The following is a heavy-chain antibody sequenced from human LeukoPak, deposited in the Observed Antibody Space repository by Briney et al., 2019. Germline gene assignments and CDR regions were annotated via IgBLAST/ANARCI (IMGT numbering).Heavy chain of an antibody. J-gene: IGHJ4*02. Sequence: VASVRLSCKTSGYTFTSYPLTWVRQAPGQGLEWMGWITTYNCNTNYAQKLQGRVTITTDTSTSTAYMDLRGLRSDDTAVYFCARGYDYGDYVGDFDYWGQGTLVTVSS. CDR2: ITTYNCNT. D-gene: IGHD4-17*01. CDR1: GYTFTSYP. CDR3: ARGYDYGDYVGDFDY. V-gene: IGHV1-18*01.